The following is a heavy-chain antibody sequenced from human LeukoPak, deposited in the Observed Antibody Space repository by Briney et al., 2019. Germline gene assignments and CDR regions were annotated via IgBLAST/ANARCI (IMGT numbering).Heavy chain of an antibody. Sequence: GASVKVSCKASGYTFTGYYMHWVRQAPGQGLEWMGWINPNSGGTNYAQKFQGRVTMTRDTSISTAYMELSRLRSDDTAVYYCARDIVVVPAAISHYYYYGMDVWGQGTTVTVSS. CDR3: ARDIVVVPAAISHYYYYGMDV. CDR2: INPNSGGT. J-gene: IGHJ6*02. D-gene: IGHD2-2*01. V-gene: IGHV1-2*02. CDR1: GYTFTGYY.